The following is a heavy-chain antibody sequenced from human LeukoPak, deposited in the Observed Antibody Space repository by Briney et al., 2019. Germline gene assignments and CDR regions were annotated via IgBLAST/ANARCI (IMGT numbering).Heavy chain of an antibody. CDR2: IKGDGSET. CDR1: GFTFGTSW. J-gene: IGHJ4*02. CDR3: AKSLDY. V-gene: IGHV3-7*01. Sequence: GGSLGLSCAASGFTFGTSWMDWARQAPGKGLEWVANIKGDGSETNYGDSTKGRFTIFRDNARNSLYLHMHSLRVEDTAIYYCAKSLDYWGQGTLVTVSS.